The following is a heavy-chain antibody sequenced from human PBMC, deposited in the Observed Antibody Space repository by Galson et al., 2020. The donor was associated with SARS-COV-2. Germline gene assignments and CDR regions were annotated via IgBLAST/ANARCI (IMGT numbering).Heavy chain of an antibody. V-gene: IGHV3-53*01. J-gene: IGHJ6*03. D-gene: IGHD3-3*01. CDR3: AAGTYNDFWSGFDGVEKEYHYMDV. CDR1: GVSVSDNC. Sequence: GGSLRLSCVVSGVSVSDNCMTWVRQAPGKGLEWVSVILGGGNTFNADSVKGRFTISRDTSKNMVHLQMNNLRVEDTAVYYCAAGTYNDFWSGFDGVEKEYHYMDVWGKGTTVIVSS. CDR2: ILGGGNT.